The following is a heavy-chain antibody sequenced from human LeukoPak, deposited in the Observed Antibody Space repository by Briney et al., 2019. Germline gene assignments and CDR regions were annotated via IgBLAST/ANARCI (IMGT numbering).Heavy chain of an antibody. J-gene: IGHJ3*02. CDR2: ISSSSGGT. Sequence: PGGSLRLSCAASGFTFSNYGMSWVRQAPGRGLEWVSAISSSSGGTYYADSVKGRLTISRDNSKNTLYLQMNSLRAEDTAVYYCAKVVSGTFDIWGQGTMVTVSS. V-gene: IGHV3-23*01. D-gene: IGHD3-10*01. CDR3: AKVVSGTFDI. CDR1: GFTFSNYG.